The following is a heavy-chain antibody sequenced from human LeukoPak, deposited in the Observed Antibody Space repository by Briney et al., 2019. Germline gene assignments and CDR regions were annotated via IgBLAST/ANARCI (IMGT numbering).Heavy chain of an antibody. D-gene: IGHD4-17*01. CDR3: ARLPPTTDDY. CDR1: GYSSTSYW. Sequence: GESLKTSCQGSGYSSTSYWIGWVRQMPGKGLGWMGIIYPGYSDTRYSPSFQGQVTISADKSISTAYLQWSSVKASDTAMYCCARLPPTTDDYWGQGTLVTVSS. CDR2: IYPGYSDT. V-gene: IGHV5-51*01. J-gene: IGHJ4*02.